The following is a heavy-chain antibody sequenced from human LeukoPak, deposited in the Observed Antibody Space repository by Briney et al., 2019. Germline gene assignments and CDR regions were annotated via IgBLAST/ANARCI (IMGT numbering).Heavy chain of an antibody. CDR1: GYTFTSYG. D-gene: IGHD3-9*01. V-gene: IGHV1-18*01. CDR3: ARGLNDILTGYYSDIDY. Sequence: ASVKVSCKASGYTFTSYGISWVRQAPGQGLEWMGWISAYNGHTNYAQKLQGRVTMTTDTSTSTAYMELRSLRSDDTAVYYYARGLNDILTGYYSDIDYWGQGTLVTVSS. CDR2: ISAYNGHT. J-gene: IGHJ4*02.